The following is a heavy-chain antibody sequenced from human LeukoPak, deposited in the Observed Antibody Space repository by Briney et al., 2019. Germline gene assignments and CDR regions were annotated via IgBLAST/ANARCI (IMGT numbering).Heavy chain of an antibody. V-gene: IGHV1-2*02. Sequence: EASVKVSCKASGYTFTGYYMHWVRQAPGQGLEWMGWINPNSGGTNYAQKFQGRVTMTRDTSISTACMELSRLRSDDTAVYYCARGKYIVATLLGPLNYWGQGTLVTVSS. CDR3: ARGKYIVATLLGPLNY. J-gene: IGHJ4*02. CDR2: INPNSGGT. D-gene: IGHD5-12*01. CDR1: GYTFTGYY.